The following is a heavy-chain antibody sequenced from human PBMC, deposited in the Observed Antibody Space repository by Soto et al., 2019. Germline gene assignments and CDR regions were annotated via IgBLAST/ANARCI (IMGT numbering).Heavy chain of an antibody. Sequence: PRGSLPLSCAASVLTFSIYGMHWVRQAPGKGLEWVEVIWYDGSNKYYADSVKGRFTISRDNSKNTLYLQMNSLRAEDTAVYYCAVRAVTTYYGMDVWGQGTTVTVSS. CDR2: IWYDGSNK. CDR3: AVRAVTTYYGMDV. J-gene: IGHJ6*02. CDR1: VLTFSIYG. D-gene: IGHD4-4*01. V-gene: IGHV3-33*01.